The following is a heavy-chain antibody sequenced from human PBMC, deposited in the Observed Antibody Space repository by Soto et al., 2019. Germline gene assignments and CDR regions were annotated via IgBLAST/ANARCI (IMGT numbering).Heavy chain of an antibody. CDR1: GFTFASYA. D-gene: IGHD6-19*01. J-gene: IGHJ4*02. CDR2: ISGSGGIT. Sequence: GGSLRLSCAASGFTFASYAMSWVRQAPGKGLEWVSAISGSGGITSYADSVEGRVTISRDNSKNTLYLQMNSLRAEDTAVYYCAKGLYSSGWYLDYWGQGTLVTVSS. CDR3: AKGLYSSGWYLDY. V-gene: IGHV3-23*01.